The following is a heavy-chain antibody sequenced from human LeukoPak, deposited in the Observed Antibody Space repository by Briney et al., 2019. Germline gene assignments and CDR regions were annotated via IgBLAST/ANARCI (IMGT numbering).Heavy chain of an antibody. Sequence: PSETLSLTCTVSGGSVSSGSYYWSWIRQPPGKGLEWIGYIYYSGSTNYNPSLKSRVTISVDTSKNQFSLKLSSVTAADTAVYYCARDLEDNAFDIWGQGTMVTVSS. CDR3: ARDLEDNAFDI. CDR1: GGSVSSGSYY. J-gene: IGHJ3*02. D-gene: IGHD3-3*01. V-gene: IGHV4-61*01. CDR2: IYYSGST.